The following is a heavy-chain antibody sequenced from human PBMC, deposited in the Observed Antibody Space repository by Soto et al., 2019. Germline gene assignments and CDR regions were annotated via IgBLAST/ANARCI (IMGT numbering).Heavy chain of an antibody. D-gene: IGHD1-1*01. CDR3: AHRAGLQGNWNGGYFDF. J-gene: IGHJ4*02. CDR1: GFSLSTSGVG. V-gene: IGHV2-5*02. CDR2: IYWDDDK. Sequence: QITLKESGPTRVKPTQTVTLTCTFSGFSLSTSGVGVGWIRQPPGKALERLALIYWDDDKRYSPSLKSRLTTPKDTSKNQVVLTMTNMDPVDTATYYCAHRAGLQGNWNGGYFDFWGQGALVTVSS.